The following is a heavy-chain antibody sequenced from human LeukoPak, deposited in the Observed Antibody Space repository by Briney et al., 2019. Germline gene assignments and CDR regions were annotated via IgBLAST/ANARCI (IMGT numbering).Heavy chain of an antibody. V-gene: IGHV3-7*01. J-gene: IGHJ4*02. CDR3: ARGTEDFDY. Sequence: GGSLRLSCAASGFTFSDYYMSWVRQAPGKGLEWVANIKQDGSQKQYVDSVKGRFTISRDNAKNSLYLQMTSLRADDTAVYYCARGTEDFDYWGQGTLVTVSS. CDR2: IKQDGSQK. CDR1: GFTFSDYY. D-gene: IGHD1-1*01.